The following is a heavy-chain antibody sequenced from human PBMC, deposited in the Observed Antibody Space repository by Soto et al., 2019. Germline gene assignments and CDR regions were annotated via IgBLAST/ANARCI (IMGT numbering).Heavy chain of an antibody. Sequence: GGSLRLSCAASGFTFSSYSMNWVRQAPGKGLEWVSYISSSSSTIYYADSVKGRFTISRDNAKNSLYLQMNSLRAEDTAVYYCARGVPAAVYYYYYMDVWGKGTTVTVSS. CDR1: GFTFSSYS. D-gene: IGHD2-2*01. CDR3: ARGVPAAVYYYYYMDV. CDR2: ISSSSSTI. V-gene: IGHV3-48*01. J-gene: IGHJ6*03.